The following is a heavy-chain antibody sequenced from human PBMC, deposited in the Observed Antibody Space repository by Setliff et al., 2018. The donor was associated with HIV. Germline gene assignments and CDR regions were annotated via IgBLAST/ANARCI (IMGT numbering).Heavy chain of an antibody. CDR1: SGSFSGYY. V-gene: IGHV4-59*01. D-gene: IGHD3-10*01. CDR3: AKDRDERWFGELLSPFTFDY. Sequence: TSETLSLTCAVYSGSFSGYYWSWIRQPPGKGLEWSGYVFYTGSATYNPSLKSRVSISVDRSTNRFSPMLHSVTAADTAVYYCAKDRDERWFGELLSPFTFDYWGQGTLVTVSS. J-gene: IGHJ4*02. CDR2: VFYTGSA.